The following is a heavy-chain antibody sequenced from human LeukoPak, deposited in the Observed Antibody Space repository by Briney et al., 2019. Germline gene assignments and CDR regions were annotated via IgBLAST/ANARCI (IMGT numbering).Heavy chain of an antibody. D-gene: IGHD6-19*01. Sequence: SETLSFTCAGYGGSFSGYYWSWIRQPPGKVLEWIGEINHSGSTNYNPSLKSRVTISVDTSKNQFSLKLNSVTAADTAVYYCARGPLGSGWYGRPDDYWGQGTLVTVSS. CDR2: INHSGST. V-gene: IGHV4-34*01. CDR3: ARGPLGSGWYGRPDDY. J-gene: IGHJ4*02. CDR1: GGSFSGYY.